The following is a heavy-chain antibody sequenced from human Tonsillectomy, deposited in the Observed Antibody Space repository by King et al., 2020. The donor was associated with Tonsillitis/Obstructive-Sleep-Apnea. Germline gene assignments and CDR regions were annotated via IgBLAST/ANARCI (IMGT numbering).Heavy chain of an antibody. Sequence: VQLVESGGGLVKPGGSLGLSCAASGFTFSSYSMNWVRQAPGKGLEWVSSISSGSSYIYYADSVKGRFTISRDNAKNSLYLQMNSLRAEDTAVYYCATAGDSGSYQRDAFDIWGQGTMVTVSS. D-gene: IGHD1-26*01. J-gene: IGHJ3*02. CDR2: ISSGSSYI. CDR1: GFTFSSYS. CDR3: ATAGDSGSYQRDAFDI. V-gene: IGHV3-21*01.